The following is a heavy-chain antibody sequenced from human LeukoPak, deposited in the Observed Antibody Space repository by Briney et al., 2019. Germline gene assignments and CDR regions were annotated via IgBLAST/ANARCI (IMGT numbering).Heavy chain of an antibody. CDR1: GFTFSSYW. Sequence: GRSLRLSCAASGFTFSSYWMHWVRQAPGKGLEWVATIKPDGSEKYYVDSVKGRFTISRDNAKNSLYLQMNSLRAEDTAVYYCANLLRYFDYWGQGTLVTVSS. D-gene: IGHD3-3*01. V-gene: IGHV3-7*01. CDR3: ANLLRYFDY. CDR2: IKPDGSEK. J-gene: IGHJ4*02.